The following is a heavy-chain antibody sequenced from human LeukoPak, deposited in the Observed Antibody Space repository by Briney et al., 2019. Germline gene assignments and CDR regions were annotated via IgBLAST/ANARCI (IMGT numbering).Heavy chain of an antibody. Sequence: SETLSLTCTVSGGSISGSNYYWGWIRQPPGKGLEWIGSIYYSGSTYYNPSLKSRVTISVDTSKNQFSLKLSSVTAADTAVYYCARHEKWATYDPHPGYFQHWGQGTLVTVSS. CDR1: GGSISGSNYY. CDR2: IYYSGST. V-gene: IGHV4-39*01. CDR3: ARHEKWATYDPHPGYFQH. J-gene: IGHJ1*01. D-gene: IGHD3-3*01.